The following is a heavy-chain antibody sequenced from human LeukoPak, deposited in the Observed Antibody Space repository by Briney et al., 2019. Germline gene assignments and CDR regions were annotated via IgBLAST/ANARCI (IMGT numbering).Heavy chain of an antibody. Sequence: SAETLSLTCAVYGGSFSGYYWSWIRQPPGKGLEWIGEINHSGSTNYNPSLKSRVTISVDTSKNQFSLKLSSVTAADTAVYYCASPYRGGYYYDSSGPPGYWGQGTLVTVSS. V-gene: IGHV4-34*01. CDR3: ASPYRGGYYYDSSGPPGY. J-gene: IGHJ4*02. D-gene: IGHD3-22*01. CDR2: INHSGST. CDR1: GGSFSGYY.